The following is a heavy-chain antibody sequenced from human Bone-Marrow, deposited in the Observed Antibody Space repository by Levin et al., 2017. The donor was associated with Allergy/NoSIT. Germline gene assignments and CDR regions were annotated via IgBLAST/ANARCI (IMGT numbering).Heavy chain of an antibody. Sequence: PTGGSLRLSCRVSGLRLEHYAMHWVRQAPGKGLEWVSGISWNSGRIGYVDSVKGRFTISRDNAKEYVYLQMDSLRVDDTALYYCAKGSLSIIVGGNSGMDVWGQGTTVTVSS. D-gene: IGHD1-26*01. V-gene: IGHV3-9*01. CDR1: GLRLEHYA. CDR3: AKGSLSIIVGGNSGMDV. J-gene: IGHJ6*02. CDR2: ISWNSGRI.